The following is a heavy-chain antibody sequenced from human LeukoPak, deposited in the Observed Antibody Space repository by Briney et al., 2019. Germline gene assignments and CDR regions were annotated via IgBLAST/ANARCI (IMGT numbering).Heavy chain of an antibody. D-gene: IGHD2-2*01. Sequence: SETLSVTCAVYGGSFSGYYWSWIRQPPGKGLEWMGEINHSGSTNYNPSLKSRVTISVDTSKNQCSLKLSSVTAADTAVYYCARGWGGYCSSTSCRPWGYYYYGMDVWGQGTTVTVSS. CDR1: GGSFSGYY. CDR2: INHSGST. CDR3: ARGWGGYCSSTSCRPWGYYYYGMDV. V-gene: IGHV4-34*01. J-gene: IGHJ6*02.